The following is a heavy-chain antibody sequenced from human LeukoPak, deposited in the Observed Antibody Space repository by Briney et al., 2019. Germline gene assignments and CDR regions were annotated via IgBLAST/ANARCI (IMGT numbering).Heavy chain of an antibody. V-gene: IGHV3-48*01. J-gene: IGHJ4*02. CDR2: ISSSSSTI. D-gene: IGHD1-26*01. CDR1: GFTFSNSG. Sequence: GGSLRLSCAASGFTFSNSGMSWVRQAPGKGLEWVSYISSSSSTIYYADSVKGRFTISRDNAKNSLYLQMNSLRAEDTAVYYCARVFGSYPDYWGQGTLVTVSS. CDR3: ARVFGSYPDY.